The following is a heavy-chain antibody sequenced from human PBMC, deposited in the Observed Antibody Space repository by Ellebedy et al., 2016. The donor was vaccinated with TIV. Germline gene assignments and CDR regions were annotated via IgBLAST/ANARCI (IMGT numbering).Heavy chain of an antibody. CDR1: GFTFSYFG. D-gene: IGHD6-19*01. J-gene: IGHJ4*02. CDR2: ISYDGSKK. CDR3: AKQSSGWLHYFDH. V-gene: IGHV3-30*18. Sequence: GESLKISCAASGFTFSYFGMYSVRQAPGKGLEWVALISYDGSKKYYADSVKGRFTISRDNSKNMLYLQVNSLRAEDTAVYYCAKQSSGWLHYFDHWGQGTLVTVSS.